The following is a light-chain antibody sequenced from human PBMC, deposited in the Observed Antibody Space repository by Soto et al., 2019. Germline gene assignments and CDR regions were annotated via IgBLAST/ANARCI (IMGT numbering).Light chain of an antibody. CDR2: DTS. CDR3: QKCKSAPPT. V-gene: IGKV1-27*01. CDR1: QGIRNY. J-gene: IGKJ3*01. Sequence: DIQMTQSPSSLSASVGDRVTITCRASQGIRNYLAWYQQKPGKVPKLLIYDTSTLQSGVPSRFSGTRYETDFTLTISSLQPEDVAIYYGQKCKSAPPTFGPGTKVDI.